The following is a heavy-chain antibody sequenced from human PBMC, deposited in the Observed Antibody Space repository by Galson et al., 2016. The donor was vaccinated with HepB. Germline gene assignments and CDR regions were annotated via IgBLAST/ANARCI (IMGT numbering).Heavy chain of an antibody. Sequence: SLRLSCAASGFSFDGYAMHWVRHGPGKGLEWAAGISWNSGYIGYADSVKGRFSISRDNAKNSLYLQMHSLRAEDTALYYCAKSGGDYYYTGVDVWGPGTTVTVAS. V-gene: IGHV3-9*01. CDR2: ISWNSGYI. J-gene: IGHJ6*02. D-gene: IGHD3-22*01. CDR1: GFSFDGYA. CDR3: AKSGGDYYYTGVDV.